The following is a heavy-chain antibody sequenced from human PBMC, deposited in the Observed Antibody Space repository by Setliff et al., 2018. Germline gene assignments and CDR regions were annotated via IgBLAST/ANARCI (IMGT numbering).Heavy chain of an antibody. CDR3: GRAGVAAADRKGLLDY. CDR1: GGTFRSDG. V-gene: IGHV1-69*13. Sequence: GASVKVSCKASGGTFRSDGFNWVRQAPGQGLEWMGRIIPVFRTAKYAQKFQGRVTITADESTRTVYLDLSGLTSEDTAVYYCGRAGVAAADRKGLLDYWGQGTLVTVSS. D-gene: IGHD6-13*01. J-gene: IGHJ4*02. CDR2: IIPVFRTA.